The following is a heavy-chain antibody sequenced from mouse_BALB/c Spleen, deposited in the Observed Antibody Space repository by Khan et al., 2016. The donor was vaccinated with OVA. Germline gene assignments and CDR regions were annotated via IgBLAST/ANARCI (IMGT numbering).Heavy chain of an antibody. CDR3: ARRTTGYAMDY. CDR1: GYTFTSYT. D-gene: IGHD2-14*01. CDR2: INPSSGYT. J-gene: IGHJ4*01. V-gene: IGHV1-4*01. Sequence: VQLQQSGAELARPGASVKMSCKASGYTFTSYTMHWVKQRPGQGLEWIGYINPSSGYTNYNQKFKDKATLTADKSSSTAYMQLSRLPSEDSAVYYCARRTTGYAMDYWGQGTSVTVSS.